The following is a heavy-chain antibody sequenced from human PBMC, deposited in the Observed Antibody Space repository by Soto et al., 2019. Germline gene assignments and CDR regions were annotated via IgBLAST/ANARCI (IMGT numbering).Heavy chain of an antibody. CDR2: ISFDGTAK. V-gene: IGHV3-30*03. D-gene: IGHD1-1*01. Sequence: GGSLRLSCVASGFTFNRYGMHWVRQAPGEGLEWVAEISFDGTAKYYAESVKGRFTVSRDNGNNTLHLEMNSLGAKDTAVYFCATGRSTRFDAWGQGALVTVSS. CDR3: ATGRSTRFDA. J-gene: IGHJ5*02. CDR1: GFTFNRYG.